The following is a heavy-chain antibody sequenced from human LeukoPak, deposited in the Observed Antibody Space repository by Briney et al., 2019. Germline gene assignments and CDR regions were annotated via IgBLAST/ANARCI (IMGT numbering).Heavy chain of an antibody. CDR2: INSDGSST. Sequence: PGGSLRLSCAASRFTFSSYWMHWVRQAPGKGLVWVSGINSDGSSTNYADSVKGRFTISRDNAKNTLFLQMSSLRAEDTAVYYCSARSASDYYWGEGTLVTVSS. V-gene: IGHV3-74*01. D-gene: IGHD6-19*01. CDR3: SARSASDYY. J-gene: IGHJ4*02. CDR1: RFTFSSYW.